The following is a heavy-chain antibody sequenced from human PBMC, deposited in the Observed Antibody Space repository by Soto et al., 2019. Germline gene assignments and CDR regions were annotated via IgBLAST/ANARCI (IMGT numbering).Heavy chain of an antibody. V-gene: IGHV3-30*18. Sequence: GGSLRLSCAASGFTFSSYDMHWVRQAPGKGLEWVAVISYDGRNKYYGDSVKGRFTISRDNSKNTLYLQMNSLRAEDRAVYYCAKDYYGSGNYYGPVDYWGQGALVTVSS. CDR3: AKDYYGSGNYYGPVDY. CDR2: ISYDGRNK. CDR1: GFTFSSYD. J-gene: IGHJ4*02. D-gene: IGHD3-10*01.